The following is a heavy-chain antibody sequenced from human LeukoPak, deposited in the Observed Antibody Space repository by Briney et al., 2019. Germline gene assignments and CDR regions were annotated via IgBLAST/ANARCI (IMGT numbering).Heavy chain of an antibody. CDR2: ISSDGGST. V-gene: IGHV3-64*01. J-gene: IGHJ2*01. CDR1: GIIFSNYA. D-gene: IGHD1-26*01. Sequence: GGSLRLSCAASGIIFSNYAMHWVRQGPGKGLECISTISSDGGSTYYANSGKGRFTISRDNSKNTLYLQMGSLRAEDRAVYYCARGRQGAKTRYFDLWGRGTRVTVSS. CDR3: ARGRQGAKTRYFDL.